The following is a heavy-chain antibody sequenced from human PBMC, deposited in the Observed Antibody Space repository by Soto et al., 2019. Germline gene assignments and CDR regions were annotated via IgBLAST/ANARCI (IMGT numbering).Heavy chain of an antibody. V-gene: IGHV1-58*02. CDR2: IVVGSGNT. CDR1: GFTFTSSA. CDR3: AAPYGDYAGSEAFDI. D-gene: IGHD4-17*01. J-gene: IGHJ3*02. Sequence: ASVKVSCKASGFTFTSSAMQWVRQARGQRLEWIGWIVVGSGNTNYAQKFQERVTITRDMSTSTAYMELSSLRSEDTAVYYCAAPYGDYAGSEAFDIWGQGTMVTVSS.